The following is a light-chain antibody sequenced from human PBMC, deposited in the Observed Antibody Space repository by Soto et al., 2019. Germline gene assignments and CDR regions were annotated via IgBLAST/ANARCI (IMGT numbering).Light chain of an antibody. J-gene: IGLJ1*01. Sequence: QSVLTQPASVSGSPGQSIAISCTGTSSDVGGYDYVSWYQQQPDKAPKLMIYEVTQRPSGVSNRFSGSKSGNTASLTISGLQAEGEADYYCSSHTSGSTRVFGTGTKVTVL. V-gene: IGLV2-14*01. CDR2: EVT. CDR1: SSDVGGYDY. CDR3: SSHTSGSTRV.